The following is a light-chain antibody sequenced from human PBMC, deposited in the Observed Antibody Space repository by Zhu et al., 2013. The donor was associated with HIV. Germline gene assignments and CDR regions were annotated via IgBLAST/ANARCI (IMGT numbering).Light chain of an antibody. CDR1: SSNIGNNF. V-gene: IGLV1-51*01. J-gene: IGLJ3*02. CDR3: GTWDSSLSDNWL. CDR2: DNN. Sequence: QSVLTQPPSVSSAPGQKVTISCSGSSSNIGNNFVSWYQHIPGTAPKLLISDNNERPSGIPDRFSASKSGTSATLAIAGLQTGDEADYYCGTWDSSLSDNWLFGGGTKLTVL.